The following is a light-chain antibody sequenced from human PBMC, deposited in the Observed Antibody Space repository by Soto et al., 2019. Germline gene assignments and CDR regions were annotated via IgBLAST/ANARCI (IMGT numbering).Light chain of an antibody. Sequence: DIQMTQSPSSLSASGGDRVAITCRASQNIRNYLNWYQQKPGKAPKVLIYGAARLQSGVPSRFSGSGSGTNFTLPINSLQPEDYATYYCQQSYNIQALTFGGGTKVEIK. CDR2: GAA. J-gene: IGKJ4*01. CDR3: QQSYNIQALT. V-gene: IGKV1-39*01. CDR1: QNIRNY.